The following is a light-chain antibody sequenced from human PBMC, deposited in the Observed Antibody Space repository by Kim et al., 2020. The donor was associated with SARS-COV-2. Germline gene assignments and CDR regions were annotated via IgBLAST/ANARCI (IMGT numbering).Light chain of an antibody. CDR3: QAWDGTTVV. Sequence: GDKYASWYQQKAGRPPVLVIFHDAKRPSGIPERFSGSNSANTATLSISGTQAVDEADYYCQAWDGTTVVFGGGTQLTVL. CDR2: HDA. CDR1: GDKY. J-gene: IGLJ3*02. V-gene: IGLV3-1*01.